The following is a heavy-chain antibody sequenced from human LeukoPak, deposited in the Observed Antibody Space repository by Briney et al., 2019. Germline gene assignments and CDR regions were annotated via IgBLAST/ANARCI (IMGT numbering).Heavy chain of an antibody. J-gene: IGHJ4*01. D-gene: IGHD2-15*01. Sequence: PGGSLRLSCAASGFIFSACGMSWVRQAPGKGLEWVSYISSTSGSAIYYSASVKGRFTISRDNAKNSLYLQMNSLRAEDTAVYYWAKRKGYCSGGSCSYFFDYWGHGTLVTVSS. V-gene: IGHV3-11*04. CDR1: GFIFSACG. CDR2: ISSTSGSAI. CDR3: AKRKGYCSGGSCSYFFDY.